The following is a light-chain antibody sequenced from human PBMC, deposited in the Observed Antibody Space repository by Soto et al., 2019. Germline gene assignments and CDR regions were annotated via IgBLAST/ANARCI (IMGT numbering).Light chain of an antibody. CDR2: DVS. V-gene: IGLV2-14*01. Sequence: QSVLTQPASVSGSPGQSITISCTGTSSDVGRYNYVSWCQQHPGKAPKLIIYDVSNRPSGVSNRFSGSKSGNTASLTISGLHAEDEADYYCSSYTSSSTVVFGGGTKLTVL. J-gene: IGLJ2*01. CDR1: SSDVGRYNY. CDR3: SSYTSSSTVV.